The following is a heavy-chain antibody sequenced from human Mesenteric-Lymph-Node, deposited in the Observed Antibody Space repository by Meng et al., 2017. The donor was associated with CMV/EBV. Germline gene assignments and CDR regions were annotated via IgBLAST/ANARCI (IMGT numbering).Heavy chain of an antibody. J-gene: IGHJ4*02. CDR3: ARYRTTGDY. CDR2: ISSSSSYI. Sequence: GESLKISCAASGFTFSSYSMNWVRQAPGKGLEWVSSISSSSSYIYYADSVKGRFTISRDNAENSMFLQMNSLRVEDTAVYYCARYRTTGDYWGQGTLVTVSS. D-gene: IGHD1-1*01. V-gene: IGHV3-21*01. CDR1: GFTFSSYS.